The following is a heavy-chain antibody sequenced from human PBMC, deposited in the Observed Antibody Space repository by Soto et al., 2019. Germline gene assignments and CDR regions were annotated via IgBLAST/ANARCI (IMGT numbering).Heavy chain of an antibody. Sequence: ASVKVSCKASGYTLISYAISWVRQAPGQGLEWMGWISGYNGNTNYAQKFQGRVTMTTDTSTSTAYMELRSLRSDDTAVYYCVRDQAVWTVNYPFFDHWGQGTLVTVPQ. J-gene: IGHJ4*02. CDR2: ISGYNGNT. V-gene: IGHV1-18*01. D-gene: IGHD3-9*01. CDR3: VRDQAVWTVNYPFFDH. CDR1: GYTLISYA.